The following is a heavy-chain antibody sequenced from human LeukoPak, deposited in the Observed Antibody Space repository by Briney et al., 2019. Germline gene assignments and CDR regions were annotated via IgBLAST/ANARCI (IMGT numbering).Heavy chain of an antibody. CDR2: IKQDGSEK. D-gene: IGHD2-15*01. Sequence: GRSRRLSCAVSGFTSSSYWMSWVRQAPGKGLEWVTKIKQDGSEKYYGDSVKGRFTISRDNAKNSLYLQMNSLRAEDTAVYYCARAPYCIGGSCRFDYWGQGTLVTVSS. CDR3: ARAPYCIGGSCRFDY. V-gene: IGHV3-7*03. CDR1: GFTSSSYW. J-gene: IGHJ4*02.